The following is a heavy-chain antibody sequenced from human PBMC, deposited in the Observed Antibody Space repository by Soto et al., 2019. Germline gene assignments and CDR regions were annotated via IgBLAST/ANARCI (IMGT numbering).Heavy chain of an antibody. D-gene: IGHD6-19*01. V-gene: IGHV4-39*01. J-gene: IGHJ4*01. CDR2: MYYSGNT. Sequence: SETLSLTCTVAGGSISSSSYYWGWIRQPPGKGLEWIGSMYYSGNTYYNPSLESRVTISVDTSKNQFSLKLSSVTAADTAVYYCVRHDGFSSGWIFDYWGHGTLVTVSS. CDR1: GGSISSSSYY. CDR3: VRHDGFSSGWIFDY.